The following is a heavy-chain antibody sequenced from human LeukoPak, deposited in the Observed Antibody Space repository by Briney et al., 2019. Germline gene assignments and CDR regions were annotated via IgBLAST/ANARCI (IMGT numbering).Heavy chain of an antibody. D-gene: IGHD3-10*01. CDR2: ISGSGGST. J-gene: IGHJ4*02. CDR3: AKDLILWFGELSGGFDY. Sequence: GGSLRLSCAASGFTFSSDAMSWVRQAPGKGLEWVSAISGSGGSTYYADSVKGRFTISRDNSKNTLYLQMNSLRAEDTAVYYCAKDLILWFGELSGGFDYWGQGTLVTVSS. CDR1: GFTFSSDA. V-gene: IGHV3-23*01.